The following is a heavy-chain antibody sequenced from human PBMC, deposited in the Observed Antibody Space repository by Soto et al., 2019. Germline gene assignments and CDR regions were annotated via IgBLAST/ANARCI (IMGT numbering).Heavy chain of an antibody. J-gene: IGHJ4*02. CDR3: APIFYYGSRSYAHFDY. CDR2: IYWNDDK. D-gene: IGHD3-10*01. CDR1: GFSLSTSGVG. V-gene: IGHV2-5*01. Sequence: SGPTLVNPTQTLTLTCTFSGFSLSTSGVGVGWIRQPPGKALEWLALIYWNDDKRYSPSLKSRLTITKDTSKNQVVLTMTNMDPVDTATYYCAPIFYYGSRSYAHFDYWGQGTLVTVSS.